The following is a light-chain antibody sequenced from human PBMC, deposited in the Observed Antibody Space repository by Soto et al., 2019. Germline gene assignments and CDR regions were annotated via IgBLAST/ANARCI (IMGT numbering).Light chain of an antibody. J-gene: IGLJ2*01. CDR2: YDS. CDR1: NIGSKS. V-gene: IGLV3-21*04. Sequence: SYELTQPPSVSVAPGKTARITCGGNNIGSKSVHWYQQKPGQAPVLVIYYDSDRPSGTPERFSGSNSGNPATLTISRVEAGDEDDYYCQVWDSSSDHHVVFGGGTKLTVL. CDR3: QVWDSSSDHHVV.